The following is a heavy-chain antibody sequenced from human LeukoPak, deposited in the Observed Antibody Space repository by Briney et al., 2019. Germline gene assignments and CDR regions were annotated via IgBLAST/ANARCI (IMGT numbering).Heavy chain of an antibody. CDR2: INPNSGGT. CDR1: GGTFSSYA. D-gene: IGHD3-22*01. CDR3: ARPSLYYYDSSGDDYYFDY. V-gene: IGHV1-2*06. Sequence: ASVKVSCKASGGTFSSYAISWVRQAPGQGLEWMGRINPNSGGTNYAQKFQGRVTMTRDTSISTAYMELSRLRSDDTAVYYCARPSLYYYDSSGDDYYFDYWGQGSLVTVSS. J-gene: IGHJ4*02.